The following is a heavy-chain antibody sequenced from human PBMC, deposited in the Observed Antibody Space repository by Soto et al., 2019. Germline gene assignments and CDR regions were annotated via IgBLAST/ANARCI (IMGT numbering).Heavy chain of an antibody. D-gene: IGHD6-6*01. V-gene: IGHV1-69*02. CDR3: ARTIAARRGYYYYYMDV. CDR1: GGTFSSYT. J-gene: IGHJ6*03. Sequence: SVKVSCKASGGTFSSYTISWVRQAPGQGLEWMGRIIPILGIANYAQKFQGRVTITADKSTSTAYMELSSLRSEDTAVYYCARTIAARRGYYYYYMDVWGKGTTVTVSS. CDR2: IIPILGIA.